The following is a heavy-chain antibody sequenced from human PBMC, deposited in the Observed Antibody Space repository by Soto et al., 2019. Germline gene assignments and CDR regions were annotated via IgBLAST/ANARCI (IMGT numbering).Heavy chain of an antibody. D-gene: IGHD3-10*01. Sequence: SETLSLTCAVSGGSISSSNWWSWVRQPPGKGLEWIGEIYHSGSTNYNPSLKSRVTISVDKSKNQFSLKLSSVTAADTAVYYCARIRTPRVRGVTPQIYYFDYWGQGTLVPVSS. CDR3: ARIRTPRVRGVTPQIYYFDY. CDR2: IYHSGST. V-gene: IGHV4-4*02. J-gene: IGHJ4*02. CDR1: GGSISSSNW.